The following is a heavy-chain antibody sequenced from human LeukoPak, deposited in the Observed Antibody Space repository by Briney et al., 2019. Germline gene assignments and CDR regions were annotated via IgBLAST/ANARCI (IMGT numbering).Heavy chain of an antibody. CDR3: AKGDGIVVVPAAIGPDY. CDR2: ISGSSRTT. Sequence: GGSLRLSCAASGFTFSTYAMSWVRQAPGKGLEWVSGISGSSRTTYYADSVKGRFTISRDNSKNTLYLQMNNLRAEDTAVYYCAKGDGIVVVPAAIGPDYWGQGTLVTVSS. D-gene: IGHD2-2*01. V-gene: IGHV3-23*01. CDR1: GFTFSTYA. J-gene: IGHJ4*02.